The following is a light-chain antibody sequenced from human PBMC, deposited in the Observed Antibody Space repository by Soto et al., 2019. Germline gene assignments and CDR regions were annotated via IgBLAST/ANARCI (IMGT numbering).Light chain of an antibody. CDR2: EVT. J-gene: IGLJ2*01. CDR1: SSDVGSYNY. Sequence: QSALTQPASVSGSPGQSITISCTGTSSDVGSYNYVSWYQQYPGKAPKLMIYEVTNRPSGVSSRFSGSRSGNTASLTISGLQTEDEADYYCSSYTNKNTLLFGGGTKVTVL. CDR3: SSYTNKNTLL. V-gene: IGLV2-14*01.